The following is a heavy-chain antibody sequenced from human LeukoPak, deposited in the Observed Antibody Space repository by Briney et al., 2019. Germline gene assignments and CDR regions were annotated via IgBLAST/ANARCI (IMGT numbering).Heavy chain of an antibody. CDR2: ISGSGGST. V-gene: IGHV3-23*01. CDR3: AKDWVRTEVPADIGSGDAFDI. Sequence: GGSLRLSCAASGFTFSNYAMSWVRQAPGKGLEWVSGISGSGGSTYYADSVKGRFTISRDNSKNTLYLQMNSLRAEDTAVYYCAKDWVRTEVPADIGSGDAFDIWGQGTMVAVSS. J-gene: IGHJ3*02. CDR1: GFTFSNYA. D-gene: IGHD2-2*02.